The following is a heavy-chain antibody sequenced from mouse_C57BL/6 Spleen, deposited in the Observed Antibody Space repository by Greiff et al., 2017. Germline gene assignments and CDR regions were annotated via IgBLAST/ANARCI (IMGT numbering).Heavy chain of an antibody. CDR1: GFSFNTYA. CDR2: IRSKSNNYAT. D-gene: IGHD1-1*01. J-gene: IGHJ3*01. CDR3: VRSYGSSYPWFAY. Sequence: EVKLMESGGGLVQPKGSLKLSCAASGFSFNTYAMNWVRPAPGKGLEWVARIRSKSNNYATYYADSVKDRFTISRDDSESMLYLQMNNLKTEDTAMYYCVRSYGSSYPWFAYWGQGTLVTVSA. V-gene: IGHV10-1*01.